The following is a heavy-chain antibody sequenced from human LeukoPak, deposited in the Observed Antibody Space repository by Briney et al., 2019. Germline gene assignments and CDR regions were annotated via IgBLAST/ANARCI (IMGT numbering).Heavy chain of an antibody. CDR3: ARGRDILTGYYKGALDY. CDR1: EFTFSSYE. V-gene: IGHV3-48*03. Sequence: GGSLRLSCAASEFTFSSYEMNWVRQAPGKGLEWVSYISSSGSTIYYADSVKGRFTISRDNAKNSLYLQMNSLRAEDTAVYYCARGRDILTGYYKGALDYWGQGTLVTVSS. CDR2: ISSSGSTI. J-gene: IGHJ4*02. D-gene: IGHD3-9*01.